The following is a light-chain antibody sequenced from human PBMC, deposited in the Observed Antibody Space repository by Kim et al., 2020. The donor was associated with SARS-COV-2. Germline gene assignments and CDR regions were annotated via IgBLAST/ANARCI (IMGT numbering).Light chain of an antibody. CDR3: NSRDSSGNHWV. Sequence: SSELTQDPAVSVALGQTVRITYQGDSLRSYYASWYQQKPGQAPVLVIYGKNNRPSGIPDRFSGSSSGNTASLTITGPQAEDEADYYCNSRDSSGNHWVFGGGTQLTVL. V-gene: IGLV3-19*01. CDR2: GKN. CDR1: SLRSYY. J-gene: IGLJ3*02.